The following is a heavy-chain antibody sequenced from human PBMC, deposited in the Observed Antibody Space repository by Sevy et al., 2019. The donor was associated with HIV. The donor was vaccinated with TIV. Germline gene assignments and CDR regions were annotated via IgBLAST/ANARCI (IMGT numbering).Heavy chain of an antibody. Sequence: GGSLRLSCAASGFTFSSFGMSWVRQAPGKGLEWVSAVSGSGSSTYYADSVKGRFTISRDNSKSTLYLQLNTLRAEDTAVFYCAKGRGTGMGLWFDPWGQGTLVTVSS. CDR1: GFTFSSFG. V-gene: IGHV3-23*01. CDR3: AKGRGTGMGLWFDP. D-gene: IGHD3-16*01. CDR2: VSGSGSST. J-gene: IGHJ5*02.